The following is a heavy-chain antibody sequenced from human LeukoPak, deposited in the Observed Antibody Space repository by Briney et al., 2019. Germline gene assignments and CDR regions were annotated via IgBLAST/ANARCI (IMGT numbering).Heavy chain of an antibody. D-gene: IGHD2-21*01. CDR3: TKDVNSYCRGDCSDY. V-gene: IGHV3-30*02. J-gene: IGHJ4*02. Sequence: PGGSLRLSCAASGFIFSKYGMHWVRQAPGKGLEWVAFISIDGSNQYYMDSVKGRFTVSRDNSKNTVSLQMNSLRFEGTAVYYCTKDVNSYCRGDCSDYWGQGTLVTVSS. CDR2: ISIDGSNQ. CDR1: GFIFSKYG.